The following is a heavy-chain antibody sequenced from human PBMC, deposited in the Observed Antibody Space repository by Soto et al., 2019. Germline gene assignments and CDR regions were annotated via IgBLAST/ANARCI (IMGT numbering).Heavy chain of an antibody. CDR2: INHSGST. CDR3: ARERDRYCSGGSCSGEPH. CDR1: GGSFSGYY. V-gene: IGHV4-34*01. J-gene: IGHJ4*02. D-gene: IGHD2-15*01. Sequence: QVQLQQWGAGLLKPSETLSLTRAVYGGSFSGYYWSWIRQPPGKGLEWIGEINHSGSTNYNPSLRSRVTISVDTSKNQFSLKLSSVTAADTAVYYCARERDRYCSGGSCSGEPHWGQGTLVTVSS.